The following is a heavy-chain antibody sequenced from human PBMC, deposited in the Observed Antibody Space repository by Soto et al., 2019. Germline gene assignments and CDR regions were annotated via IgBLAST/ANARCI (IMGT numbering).Heavy chain of an antibody. V-gene: IGHV4-39*01. CDR3: ATPFSYYGMDV. J-gene: IGHJ6*02. Sequence: QLQLQESGPGLVKPSETLSLTCTVSGGSISSSSYYWGWIRQPPGKGLEWIGSIYYSGSTYYNPSLTSRVTISVDTSKNQFSLKLSSVTAADTAVYSCATPFSYYGMDVWGQGTTVTVSS. CDR1: GGSISSSSYY. CDR2: IYYSGST.